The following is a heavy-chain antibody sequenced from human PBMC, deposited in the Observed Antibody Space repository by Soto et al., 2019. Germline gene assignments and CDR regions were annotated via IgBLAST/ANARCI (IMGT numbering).Heavy chain of an antibody. V-gene: IGHV3-30*18. Sequence: GGSLRLSCAASGFTFSSYGMHWVRQAPGKGLEWVAVISYDGSNKYYADSVKGRFTISRDNSKNTLYLQMNSLRAEDTAVYYCAKVTPDVYSSSYWFDPWGQGTLVTVSS. CDR3: AKVTPDVYSSSYWFDP. D-gene: IGHD6-6*01. CDR2: ISYDGSNK. CDR1: GFTFSSYG. J-gene: IGHJ5*02.